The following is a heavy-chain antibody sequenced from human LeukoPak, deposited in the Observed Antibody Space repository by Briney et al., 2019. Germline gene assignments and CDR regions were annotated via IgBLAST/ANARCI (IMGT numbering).Heavy chain of an antibody. CDR1: GYSISSGYY. CDR2: IYHSGST. Sequence: SETLSLTCTVSGYSISSGYYLGWIRQPPGKGLEWIGSIYHSGSTYYNPSLKRRVTISVDTSKNKFSLKLSSVTAADTAVYYCARGASIFGVVIPNASTGRYYMDVWGKGTTVTVSS. CDR3: ARGASIFGVVIPNASTGRYYMDV. J-gene: IGHJ6*03. V-gene: IGHV4-38-2*02. D-gene: IGHD3-3*01.